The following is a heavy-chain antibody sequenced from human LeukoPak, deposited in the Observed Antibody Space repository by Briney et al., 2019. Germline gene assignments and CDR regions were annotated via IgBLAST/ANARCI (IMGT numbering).Heavy chain of an antibody. Sequence: GGSLSLSCAASGFTVSSNYMSWVRQAPGKGLEWVSVIYSGGSTYYADSVKGRFTISRDNSKNTLYLQMNSLRAEDTAVYYCARGGYSYGYGYWGQGTLVTVSS. V-gene: IGHV3-66*02. CDR1: GFTVSSNY. CDR3: ARGGYSYGYGY. D-gene: IGHD5-18*01. J-gene: IGHJ4*02. CDR2: IYSGGST.